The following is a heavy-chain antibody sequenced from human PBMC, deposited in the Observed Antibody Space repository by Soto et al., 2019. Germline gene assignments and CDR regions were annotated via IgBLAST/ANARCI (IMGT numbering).Heavy chain of an antibody. V-gene: IGHV3-30*18. J-gene: IGHJ4*02. CDR3: VKDKGRGGFHYAPGVDQ. CDR1: GFTFLSYG. CDR2: ISMDGSNR. Sequence: GGSLRLSCEASGFTFLSYGMHWVRQAPGKGLEWVALISMDGSNRFYGDSVKGRFTISRDNSRNTLYLQTNSLRVEDTAVYFCVKDKGRGGFHYAPGVDQWGQGTLVTVSS. D-gene: IGHD3-10*01.